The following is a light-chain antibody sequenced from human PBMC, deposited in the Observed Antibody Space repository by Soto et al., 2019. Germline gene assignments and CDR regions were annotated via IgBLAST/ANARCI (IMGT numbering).Light chain of an antibody. CDR1: QSISSW. J-gene: IGKJ1*01. Sequence: DIQMTQSPSTLSASVGDRVTITCRASQSISSWLAWYQQKPGKAPKLLIYKASSLESGVPSRFSGSGSETEFTLTISSLQPDDFAIYYCQHYNSYTWTFGQGTKVDIK. CDR3: QHYNSYTWT. CDR2: KAS. V-gene: IGKV1-5*03.